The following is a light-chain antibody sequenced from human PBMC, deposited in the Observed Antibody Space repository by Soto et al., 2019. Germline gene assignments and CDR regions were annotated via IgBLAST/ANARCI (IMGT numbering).Light chain of an antibody. CDR2: GAS. V-gene: IGKV3-20*01. J-gene: IGKJ1*01. CDR3: HQYGNSPQT. Sequence: LTQSPGTLSLYTGERATLSCRASQSVSGANFAWYQQKPGQAPRLLIYGASSRATGIPDRFSGSGSGTVFTLTINILEPDDFAVYYCHQYGNSPQTFGQGTKV. CDR1: QSVSGAN.